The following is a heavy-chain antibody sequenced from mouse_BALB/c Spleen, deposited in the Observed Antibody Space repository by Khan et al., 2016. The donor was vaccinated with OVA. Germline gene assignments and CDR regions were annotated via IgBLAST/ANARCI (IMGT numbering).Heavy chain of an antibody. CDR3: TRDRIDY. CDR1: GYTFTTYW. V-gene: IGHV1-7*01. Sequence: VKLQQSGAELAKPGASVKMSCKASGYTFTTYWMHWVKQRPGQGLEWIGYINPTSGYTDYNEKFKDRATLSADKSSSTAYMQLSSLTSEDSAVYYCTRDRIDYGGQGTTLTVSS. CDR2: INPTSGYT. J-gene: IGHJ2*01.